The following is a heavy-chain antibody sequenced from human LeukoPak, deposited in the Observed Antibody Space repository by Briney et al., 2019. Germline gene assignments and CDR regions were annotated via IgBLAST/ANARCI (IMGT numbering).Heavy chain of an antibody. CDR2: SYYSGST. Sequence: PSETLSLTCTVSGGSISSGDYYWSWIRQPPGKGLEWIGYSYYSGSTYYNPSLKSRVTISVDTSKNQFSLKLSSVTAADTAVYYCAGQPSMVRGVIWNDDAFDIWGQGTMVTVSS. CDR3: AGQPSMVRGVIWNDDAFDI. V-gene: IGHV4-30-4*01. D-gene: IGHD3-10*01. J-gene: IGHJ3*02. CDR1: GGSISSGDYY.